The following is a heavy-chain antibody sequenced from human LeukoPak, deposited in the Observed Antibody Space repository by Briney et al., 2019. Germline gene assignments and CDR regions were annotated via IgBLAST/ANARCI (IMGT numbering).Heavy chain of an antibody. CDR2: IKQDGSEK. CDR1: GFTFSSYW. CDR3: ARDGIVGAVYYYYMDV. Sequence: PGGSLRLSCAASGFTFSSYWMSWVRQAPGKGLEWVANIKQDGSEKYYVDSVKGRFTISRDNAKNSLYLQMNSLRAEDTAVYHCARDGIVGAVYYYYMDVWGKGTTVTVSS. J-gene: IGHJ6*03. D-gene: IGHD1-26*01. V-gene: IGHV3-7*01.